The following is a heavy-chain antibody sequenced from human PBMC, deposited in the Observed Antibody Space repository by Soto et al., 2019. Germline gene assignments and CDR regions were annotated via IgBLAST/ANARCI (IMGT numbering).Heavy chain of an antibody. V-gene: IGHV4-39*01. CDR1: GGSISSSSYY. Sequence: QLQLQQSGPGLVKPSETLSLTCTVSGGSISSSSYYWGWIRQPPGKGLEWIGSIYYSGSTYYNPSLKSRVTISVDTSKNQFSLKLSSVTAADTAVYYCARRVLLGELSLSYYYYGMDVWGQGTTVTVSS. CDR3: ARRVLLGELSLSYYYYGMDV. CDR2: IYYSGST. D-gene: IGHD3-16*02. J-gene: IGHJ6*02.